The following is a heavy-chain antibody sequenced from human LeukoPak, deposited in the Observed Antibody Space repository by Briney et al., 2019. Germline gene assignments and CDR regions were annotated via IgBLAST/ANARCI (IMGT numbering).Heavy chain of an antibody. V-gene: IGHV3-74*01. CDR1: GFSFSGHW. CDR3: AKAGMSPLFDY. CDR2: ISPTGSTT. D-gene: IGHD1-26*01. J-gene: IGHJ4*02. Sequence: PGGSLRLSCTASGFSFSGHWMHWARQLPGKGLVWVSRISPTGSTTSYADSVKGRFTISRDNSKNTVYLQMNSLRAEDTGVNYCAKAGMSPLFDYWGQGILVTVSS.